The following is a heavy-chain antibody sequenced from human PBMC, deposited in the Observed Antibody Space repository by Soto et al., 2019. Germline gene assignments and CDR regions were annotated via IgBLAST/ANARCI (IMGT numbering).Heavy chain of an antibody. J-gene: IGHJ4*02. V-gene: IGHV4-31*03. CDR2: IYYSGST. D-gene: IGHD2-15*01. CDR3: AREPRYCSGGSCFPLYYFDY. Sequence: SETLSLTCTVSGGSISSGGYYWSWIRQHPGKGLEWIGYIYYSGSTYYNPSLKSRVTISVDTSKNQFSLKLSSVTAADTAVYYCAREPRYCSGGSCFPLYYFDYWGQGTLVTVSS. CDR1: GGSISSGGYY.